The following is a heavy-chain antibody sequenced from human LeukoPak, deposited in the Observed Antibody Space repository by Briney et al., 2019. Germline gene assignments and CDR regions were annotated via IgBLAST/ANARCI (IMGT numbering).Heavy chain of an antibody. D-gene: IGHD6-13*01. CDR2: ISRTGSHT. CDR3: ARVGSTAEAGTPDY. Sequence: GGSLRLSCAAPGFTFSDYYMSWIRQAPGKGLEWLSYISRTGSHTPYADSVKGRFTVSRDNAKNSLSLELNSLRVDDTAIYYCARVGSTAEAGTPDYWGQGTLVTVSS. V-gene: IGHV3-11*06. J-gene: IGHJ4*02. CDR1: GFTFSDYY.